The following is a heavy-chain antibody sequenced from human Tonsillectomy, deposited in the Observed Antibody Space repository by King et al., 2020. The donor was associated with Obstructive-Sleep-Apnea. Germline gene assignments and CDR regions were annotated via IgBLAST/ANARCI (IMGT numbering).Heavy chain of an antibody. D-gene: IGHD3-22*01. CDR2: IYHTGNA. CDR1: GGSISSGGYY. J-gene: IGHJ2*01. Sequence: QLQESGPGLVKPSQTLSLTCTVSGGSISSGGYYWSWIRQPPGKGLELFGYIYHTGNAHYNPSLQSRGTISVDTSKNQFSLQVNSVTAADTAVYYCARFNYDSSGFYWYFDIWGRGSPVTVSS. V-gene: IGHV4-31*03. CDR3: ARFNYDSSGFYWYFDI.